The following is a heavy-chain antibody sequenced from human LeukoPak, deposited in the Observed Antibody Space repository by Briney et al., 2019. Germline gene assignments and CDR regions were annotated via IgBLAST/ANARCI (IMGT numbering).Heavy chain of an antibody. J-gene: IGHJ6*02. V-gene: IGHV3-30*18. CDR1: GFTFSSYG. D-gene: IGHD3-10*01. CDR2: ISYDGSNK. Sequence: PGGSLRLSCAASGFTFSSYGMHWVRQAPGKGLEWVAVISYDGSNKYYADSVKGRFTISRDNSKNTLYLQMNSLRADDTAVYYCAKDLFQTDGYYFYGMGVWGQGTTVTVSS. CDR3: AKDLFQTDGYYFYGMGV.